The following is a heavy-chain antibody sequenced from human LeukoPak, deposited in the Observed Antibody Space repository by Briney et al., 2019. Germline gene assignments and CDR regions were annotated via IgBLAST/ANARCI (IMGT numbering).Heavy chain of an antibody. D-gene: IGHD3-10*01. V-gene: IGHV1-18*01. J-gene: IGHJ4*02. CDR2: ISAYNGNT. CDR1: GGTFSSYA. Sequence: ASVKVSCKASGGTFSSYAISWVRQAPGQGLEWMGWISAYNGNTNYAQKLQGRVTMTTDTSTSTAYMELRSLRSDDTAVYYCARVVGSFGELFPFDYWGQGTLVTVSS. CDR3: ARVVGSFGELFPFDY.